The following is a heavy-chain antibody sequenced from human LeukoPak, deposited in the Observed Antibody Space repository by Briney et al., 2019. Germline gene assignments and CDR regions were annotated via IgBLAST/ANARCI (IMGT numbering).Heavy chain of an antibody. V-gene: IGHV3-30*04. Sequence: HTGGSLRLSCAASGFTFSSYATHWVRQAPGKGLEWVAVISYDGSNKYYADSVKGRFTIFRDNSKNTLYLQMNSLRAEDTAVYYCARDLQAAAGPYNWFDPWGQGTLVTVSS. J-gene: IGHJ5*02. D-gene: IGHD6-13*01. CDR1: GFTFSSYA. CDR3: ARDLQAAAGPYNWFDP. CDR2: ISYDGSNK.